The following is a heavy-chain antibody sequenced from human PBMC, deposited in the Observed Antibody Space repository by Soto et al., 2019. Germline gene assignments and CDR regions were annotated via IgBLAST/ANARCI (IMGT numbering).Heavy chain of an antibody. CDR2: IRTKANNYAT. CDR3: TSRSDYGSGSYYNDYMDC. Sequence: GGSLRLSCAASGFTFSGSAMHWVRQASGKGLEWVGRIRTKANNYATTYAASVKGSFTISRDDSKNTAYLQMNSLKTEDTAVYYCTSRSDYGSGSYYNDYMDCWGKGTTVTVSS. CDR1: GFTFSGSA. J-gene: IGHJ6*03. V-gene: IGHV3-73*01. D-gene: IGHD3-10*01.